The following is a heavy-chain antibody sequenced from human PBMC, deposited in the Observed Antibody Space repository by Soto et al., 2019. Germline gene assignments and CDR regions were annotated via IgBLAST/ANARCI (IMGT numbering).Heavy chain of an antibody. Sequence: SETLSLTCTVSGGSISSYYWSWIRQPPGKGLEWIGYIYYSGSTNYNPSLKSRVTISVDTSKNQFYLKLSSVTAADTAVYYCARVRLVYSSSYYFDYWGQGTLVTVSS. D-gene: IGHD6-6*01. V-gene: IGHV4-59*01. J-gene: IGHJ4*02. CDR3: ARVRLVYSSSYYFDY. CDR2: IYYSGST. CDR1: GGSISSYY.